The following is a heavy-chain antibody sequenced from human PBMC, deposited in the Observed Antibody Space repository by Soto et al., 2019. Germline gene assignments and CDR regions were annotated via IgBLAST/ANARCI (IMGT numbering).Heavy chain of an antibody. J-gene: IGHJ5*02. D-gene: IGHD3-3*01. Sequence: QVQLQESGPGLVKPSQTLSLSCAVYGGSISSGDYDWSWIRQPPGKGLEWIGYIYYSGSTYYNPSLKSRVTISVDTSKNQFSLKLSSVTAAATAVYYCSRAGLEWSYNWFDPWGQGTLVTVSS. CDR1: GGSISSGDYD. CDR2: IYYSGST. V-gene: IGHV4-30-4*01. CDR3: SRAGLEWSYNWFDP.